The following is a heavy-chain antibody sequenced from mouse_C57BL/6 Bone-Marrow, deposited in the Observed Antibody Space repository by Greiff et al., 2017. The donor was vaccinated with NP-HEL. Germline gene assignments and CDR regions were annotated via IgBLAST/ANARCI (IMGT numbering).Heavy chain of an antibody. J-gene: IGHJ4*01. CDR3: AQRDYDYDGGDAMDY. CDR2: INPNNGGT. D-gene: IGHD2-4*01. CDR1: GYTFTDYY. V-gene: IGHV1-26*01. Sequence: EVMLQQSGPELVKPGASVKISCKASGYTFTDYYMNWVKQSHGKSLEWIGDINPNNGGTSYNQKFKGKATLTVDKSSSTAYMELRSLTSEDSAVYYCAQRDYDYDGGDAMDYWGQGTSVTVSS.